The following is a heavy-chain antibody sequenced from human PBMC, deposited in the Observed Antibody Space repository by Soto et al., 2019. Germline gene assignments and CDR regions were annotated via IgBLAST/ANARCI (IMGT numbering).Heavy chain of an antibody. D-gene: IGHD3-10*01. CDR3: ARGLWFGEYHYYYYYGMDV. CDR1: GGSISSYY. Sequence: PSETLSLTCTVSGGSISSYYWSWIRQPPGKGLEWIGYIYYSGSTNYNPSLKSRVTISVDTSKNQFSLKLSSVTAADTAVYYCARGLWFGEYHYYYYYGMDVWGQGTTVPSP. J-gene: IGHJ6*02. CDR2: IYYSGST. V-gene: IGHV4-59*01.